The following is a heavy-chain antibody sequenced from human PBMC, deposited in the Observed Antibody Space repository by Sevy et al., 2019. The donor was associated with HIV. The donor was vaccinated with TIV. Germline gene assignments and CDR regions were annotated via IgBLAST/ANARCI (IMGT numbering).Heavy chain of an antibody. CDR3: AKRVGATGGVFDY. CDR2: IGGSGGST. D-gene: IGHD1-26*01. Sequence: GGSLRLSCAASGFSFNSNAMTWVRQAPGKGLEWVSSIGGSGGSTYYADSVKGRFTISRDNSKNTLYLQMNSLRAEDTAVYYCAKRVGATGGVFDYWGQGTLVTVSS. CDR1: GFSFNSNA. J-gene: IGHJ4*02. V-gene: IGHV3-23*01.